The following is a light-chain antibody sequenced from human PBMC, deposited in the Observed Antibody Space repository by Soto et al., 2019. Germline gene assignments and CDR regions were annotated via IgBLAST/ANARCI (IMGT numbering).Light chain of an antibody. Sequence: DIQMTQSPSTLSASVGDRVTITCRASQSISSWLAWYQQKPGKAPKLLIYDASSLESGVPSRFSGSGSGTEFTLTITSLQPADIATYYCQQYNRDSTFGQGTKVDIK. CDR3: QQYNRDST. J-gene: IGKJ1*01. CDR1: QSISSW. CDR2: DAS. V-gene: IGKV1-5*01.